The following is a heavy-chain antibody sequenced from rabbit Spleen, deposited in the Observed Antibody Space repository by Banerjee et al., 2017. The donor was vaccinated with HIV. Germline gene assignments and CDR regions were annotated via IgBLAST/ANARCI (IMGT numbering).Heavy chain of an antibody. Sequence: QSLEESGGDLVKPGASLTLTCTASGFSFSSRYYMCWVRQAPGKGLEWIACIYAGNSGATCYAGWSKGRFTISKTSSPTVTLQMTSLTAADSAAYFCASGYSDIYLNLWGPGTLVTVS. V-gene: IGHV1S40*01. CDR1: GFSFSSRYY. CDR3: ASGYSDIYLNL. J-gene: IGHJ4*01. CDR2: IYAGNSGAT. D-gene: IGHD1-1*01.